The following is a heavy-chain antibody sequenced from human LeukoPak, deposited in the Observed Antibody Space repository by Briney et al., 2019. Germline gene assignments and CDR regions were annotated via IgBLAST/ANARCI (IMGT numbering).Heavy chain of an antibody. CDR3: ARGGYSSSWYYRN. CDR2: ISSSSSYI. D-gene: IGHD6-13*01. V-gene: IGHV3-21*01. J-gene: IGHJ4*02. CDR1: GFTFSSYS. Sequence: GGSLRLSCAASGFTFSSYSMNWVRQAPGKGLEWVSSISSSSSYIYYADSVKGRFTISRDNAKNSLYLQINSLRAEDTAVYSCARGGYSSSWYYRNWGQGTLVTVSS.